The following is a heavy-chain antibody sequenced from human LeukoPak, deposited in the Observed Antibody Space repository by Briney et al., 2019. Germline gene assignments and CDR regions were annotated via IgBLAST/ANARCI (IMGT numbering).Heavy chain of an antibody. D-gene: IGHD2-2*01. CDR2: IGCRSSSI. CDR1: GFTPSSYS. Sequence: PGGSLRLSCAASGFTPSSYSMNWVRQAPGKGLEWVSCIGCRSSSICYADSVKGRFTISRDNAKNSLYLQMNSLRAEDTALYYCRGYCSSTSCADFDYWGQGTLVTVSS. CDR3: RGYCSSTSCADFDY. V-gene: IGHV3-21*04. J-gene: IGHJ4*02.